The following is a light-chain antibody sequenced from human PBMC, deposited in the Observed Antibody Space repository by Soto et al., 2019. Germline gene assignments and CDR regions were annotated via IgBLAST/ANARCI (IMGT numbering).Light chain of an antibody. CDR2: EVS. Sequence: QSVLTQPASVSGSPGQSITISCTGTSSDVGGYGYVSWYQQHPGKAPKLMIYEVSNRPSGVSNRFSGSKSGNTASLTISGPQAGDGADYYCSSYTSSSPRVFGGGTKVTVL. CDR3: SSYTSSSPRV. J-gene: IGLJ3*02. V-gene: IGLV2-14*01. CDR1: SSDVGGYGY.